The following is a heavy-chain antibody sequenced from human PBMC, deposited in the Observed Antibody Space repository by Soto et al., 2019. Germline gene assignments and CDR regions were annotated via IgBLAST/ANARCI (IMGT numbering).Heavy chain of an antibody. D-gene: IGHD3-3*01. J-gene: IGHJ4*02. CDR2: IKQDGSEK. Sequence: GGSLRLSCAASGFTFSSYWMSWVRQAPGKGLEWVANIKQDGSEKYYVDSVKGRFTISRDNAKNSLYLQMNSLRAEDTAVYYCARALYDFWSGYGNDYWGQGTLVTVSS. V-gene: IGHV3-7*01. CDR1: GFTFSSYW. CDR3: ARALYDFWSGYGNDY.